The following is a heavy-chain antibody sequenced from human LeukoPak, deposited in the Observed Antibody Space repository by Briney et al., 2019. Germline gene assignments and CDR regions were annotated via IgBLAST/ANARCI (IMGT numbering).Heavy chain of an antibody. Sequence: ASVKVSCKASGYTFTGYYMHWVRQAPGQGLEWMGWINPNSGGTNYAQKFQGRVTMTRDTSISTAYMELSRLRSDDTAVYYCARRAWGQWLVYGLGLDYWGQGTLVTVSS. CDR1: GYTFTGYY. D-gene: IGHD6-19*01. CDR2: INPNSGGT. V-gene: IGHV1-2*02. CDR3: ARRAWGQWLVYGLGLDY. J-gene: IGHJ4*02.